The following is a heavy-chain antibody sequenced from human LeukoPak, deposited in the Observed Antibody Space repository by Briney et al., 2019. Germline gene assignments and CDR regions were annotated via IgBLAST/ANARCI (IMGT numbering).Heavy chain of an antibody. CDR1: GFTFSSYA. CDR3: ARGLGYCSSTSCPFDY. V-gene: IGHV3-64*01. D-gene: IGHD2-2*01. CDR2: ISSNGGST. Sequence: PGGSLRLSCAASGFTFSSYAMHWVRQAPGKGLEYASAISSNGGSTYYANSVKGRFTISRDNSKNTLYLQMGSLRAEDMAVYYCARGLGYCSSTSCPFDYWGQGTLVTVSS. J-gene: IGHJ4*02.